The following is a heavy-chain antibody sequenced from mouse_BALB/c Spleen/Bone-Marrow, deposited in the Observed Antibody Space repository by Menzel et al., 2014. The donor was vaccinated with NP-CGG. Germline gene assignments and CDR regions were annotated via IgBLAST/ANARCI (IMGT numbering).Heavy chain of an antibody. CDR2: ISYDGGN. V-gene: IGHV3-6*02. J-gene: IGHJ1*01. Sequence: EVKLVESGPGLVKPSQSLSLTCSVTGYSITSGYYWNWIRQFPGNKLEWMGYISYDGGNNYNPSLKNRISITRDTSKNQFFLKVSSVTTEDTATYYCAREGGSLWYFDVWGAGTTVTVSS. CDR3: AREGGSLWYFDV. CDR1: GYSITSGYY.